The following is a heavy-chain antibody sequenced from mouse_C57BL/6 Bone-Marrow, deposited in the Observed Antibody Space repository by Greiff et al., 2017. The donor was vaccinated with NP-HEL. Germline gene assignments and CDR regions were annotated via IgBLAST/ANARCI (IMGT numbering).Heavy chain of an antibody. D-gene: IGHD2-2*01. J-gene: IGHJ3*01. CDR3: TRKAYGYSAWFAY. CDR2: IYPGNSDT. V-gene: IGHV1-5*01. CDR1: GYTFTSYW. Sequence: VQLQQSGTVLARPGASVKMSCKTSGYTFTSYWMHWEKQRPGQGLEWIGAIYPGNSDTSYNQKFKGKAKLTAVTSASTAYMELSSLTNEDSAVYYCTRKAYGYSAWFAYWGQGTLVTVSA.